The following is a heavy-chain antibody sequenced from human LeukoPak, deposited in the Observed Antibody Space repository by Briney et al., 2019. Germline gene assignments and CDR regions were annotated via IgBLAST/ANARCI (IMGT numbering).Heavy chain of an antibody. CDR3: ARDNSGGYADY. CDR2: IKSDGSDT. Sequence: GGSLRLSCAASGFTLSSYWMHWVRQVPGKGLVWVSRIKSDGSDTRYADSVKGRFTISRDNAKNTLYLQMNSLRAEDTAVYYCARDNSGGYADYWGQGTLVTVSS. CDR1: GFTLSSYW. J-gene: IGHJ4*02. D-gene: IGHD6-19*01. V-gene: IGHV3-74*01.